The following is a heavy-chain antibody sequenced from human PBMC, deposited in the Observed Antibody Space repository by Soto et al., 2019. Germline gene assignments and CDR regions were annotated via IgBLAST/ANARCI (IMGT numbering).Heavy chain of an antibody. J-gene: IGHJ6*02. D-gene: IGHD1-20*01. CDR1: QFTFNIDA. Sequence: GGSLRLSCVASQFTFNIDAMTWVRQAPGKGLEWVSSMSGSGASIYYADSVKGRFTISRDKSKKTLYLQMNSLRAEDTAVYWCARGNWNGAYYGLDVWGQGTTVTVSS. V-gene: IGHV3-23*01. CDR2: MSGSGASI. CDR3: ARGNWNGAYYGLDV.